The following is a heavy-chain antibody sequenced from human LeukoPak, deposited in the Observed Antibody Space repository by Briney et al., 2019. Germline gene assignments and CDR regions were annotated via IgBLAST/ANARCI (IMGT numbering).Heavy chain of an antibody. CDR3: ARALVQPYYYYYMDV. CDR2: ISSSSSYI. Sequence: GGSLRLSCAASGFTFSSYSMNWVRQAPGKGLEWVSCISSSSSYIYYADSVKGRFTISTDKAKNSLYLQMNSLRAEDTAVYYCARALVQPYYYYYMDVWGKGTTVTVSS. CDR1: GFTFSSYS. J-gene: IGHJ6*03. V-gene: IGHV3-21*01. D-gene: IGHD6-13*01.